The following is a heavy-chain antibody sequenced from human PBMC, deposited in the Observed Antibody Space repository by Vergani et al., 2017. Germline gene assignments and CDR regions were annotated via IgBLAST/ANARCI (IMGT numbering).Heavy chain of an antibody. CDR1: GFTFSSYA. Sequence: VQLVESGGGLVQPGRSLRLSCAASGFTFSSYAMSWVRQAPGKGLEWVSAISGSGGSTYYADSVKGRFTISRDISKNTVFLQMNSLRGEDTALYYCAKGQPGYYFDYWGQGTLVTVSS. D-gene: IGHD7-27*01. J-gene: IGHJ4*02. V-gene: IGHV3-23*04. CDR3: AKGQPGYYFDY. CDR2: ISGSGGST.